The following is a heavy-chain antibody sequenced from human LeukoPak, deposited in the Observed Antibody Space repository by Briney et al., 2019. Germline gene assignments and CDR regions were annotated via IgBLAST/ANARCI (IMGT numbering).Heavy chain of an antibody. CDR3: ARDRSGYDYGGGNWFDP. CDR2: INHSGST. D-gene: IGHD5-12*01. V-gene: IGHV4-34*01. Sequence: SETLSLTCAVYGGSFSGYYWSWIRQPPGKGLEWIGEINHSGSTNYNPSLKSRVTISVDTSKNQFSLKLSSVTAADTAVYYCARDRSGYDYGGGNWFDPWGQGTLVTVSS. CDR1: GGSFSGYY. J-gene: IGHJ5*02.